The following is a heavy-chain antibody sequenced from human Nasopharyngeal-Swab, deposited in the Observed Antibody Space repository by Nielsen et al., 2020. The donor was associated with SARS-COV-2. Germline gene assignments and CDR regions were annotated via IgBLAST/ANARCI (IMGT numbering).Heavy chain of an antibody. V-gene: IGHV3-23*01. CDR2: ISGSGGST. CDR1: GFTFSSYS. J-gene: IGHJ6*02. CDR3: AKDRLYYGMDV. Sequence: GGSLRLSCAASGFTFSSYSMNWVRQAPGKGLEWVSAISGSGGSTYYADSAKGRFTISRDNSKNTLYLQMNSLRAEDTAVYYCAKDRLYYGMDVWGQGTTVTVSS.